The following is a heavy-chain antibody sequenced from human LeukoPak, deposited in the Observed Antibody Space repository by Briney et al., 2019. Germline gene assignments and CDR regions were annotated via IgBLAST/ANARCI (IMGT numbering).Heavy chain of an antibody. CDR3: ARLKDYYDSSGSRYFDY. Sequence: GESLKISCKGSGYRFTSYWIGWVRQMPGKGLEWMGIIYPGDSGTRYSPSFQGQVTISADKSISTAYLQWSSLKASDTAMYYCARLKDYYDSSGSRYFDYWGQGTLVTVSS. J-gene: IGHJ4*02. V-gene: IGHV5-51*01. CDR2: IYPGDSGT. D-gene: IGHD3-22*01. CDR1: GYRFTSYW.